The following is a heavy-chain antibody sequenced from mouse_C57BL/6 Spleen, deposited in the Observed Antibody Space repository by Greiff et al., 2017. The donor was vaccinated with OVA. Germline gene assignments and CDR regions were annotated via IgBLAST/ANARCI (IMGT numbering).Heavy chain of an antibody. J-gene: IGHJ2*01. CDR1: GFTFSSYT. D-gene: IGHD1-1*01. V-gene: IGHV5-9*01. CDR2: ISGGGGNT. CDR3: ARLGITTVVATRYFDY. Sequence: EVKLVESGGGLVKPGGSLKLSCAASGFTFSSYTMSWVRQTPEKRLEWVATISGGGGNTYYPDSVKGRFTISRDNAKNTLYLQMSSLRSEDTALYYCARLGITTVVATRYFDYWGQGTTLTVSS.